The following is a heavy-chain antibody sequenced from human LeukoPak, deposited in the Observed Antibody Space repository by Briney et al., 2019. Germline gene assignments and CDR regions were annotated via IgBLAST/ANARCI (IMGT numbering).Heavy chain of an antibody. CDR3: STRDYDVVRGAH. CDR1: GFTFSSYA. J-gene: IGHJ4*02. Sequence: SGGSLRLSCAASGFTFSSYAMSWVRQAPGKGLEWVSAISGSGGSTYYADSVKGRFTISRDNSENTLYLQMDSLRAEDTALYYCSTRDYDVVRGAHWGQGTLVTVSS. V-gene: IGHV3-23*01. D-gene: IGHD4-17*01. CDR2: ISGSGGST.